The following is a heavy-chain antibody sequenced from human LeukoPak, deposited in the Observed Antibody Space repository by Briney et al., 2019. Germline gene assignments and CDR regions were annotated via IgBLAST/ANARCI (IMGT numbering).Heavy chain of an antibody. D-gene: IGHD1-26*01. CDR1: GFTFSSYA. J-gene: IGHJ4*02. CDR3: ARDQASIVGASLDY. Sequence: GGSLRLSCAASGFTFSSYAMHWVRQAPGKGLEWVAVISYDGSNKYYADSVKGRFTISRDNSKNTLYLQMNSLRAEDTAVYYCARDQASIVGASLDYWGQGTLVTVSS. V-gene: IGHV3-30-3*01. CDR2: ISYDGSNK.